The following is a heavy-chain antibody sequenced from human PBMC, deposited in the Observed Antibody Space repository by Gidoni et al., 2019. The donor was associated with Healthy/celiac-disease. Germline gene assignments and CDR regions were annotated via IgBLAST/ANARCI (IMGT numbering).Heavy chain of an antibody. D-gene: IGHD6-19*01. CDR3: ARSYSSGWSRLFDY. CDR1: GFTFSSYS. J-gene: IGHJ4*02. Sequence: EVQLVESGGGLVKPGGSLRLSCAASGFTFSSYSMNWVRQAPGKGLEWVSSISSSSSYIYYADSGKGRFTSSRDNAKNSLYLQMNSLRAEDTAVYYCARSYSSGWSRLFDYWGQGTLVTVSS. V-gene: IGHV3-21*01. CDR2: ISSSSSYI.